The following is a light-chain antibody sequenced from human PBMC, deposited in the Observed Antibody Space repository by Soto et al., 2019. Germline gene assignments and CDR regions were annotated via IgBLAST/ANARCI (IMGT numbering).Light chain of an antibody. Sequence: DIQMTQSPPSLSGSVVDRVTISCXASQNIDIFLNWYHQKPGRAPNLLIYGASTLQNGVPSRFSGSGSGTDFSLTISSLQPEDFGTYYCQQSYSAPPLTFGAGTKVDIK. CDR3: QQSYSAPPLT. CDR1: QNIDIF. J-gene: IGKJ4*01. V-gene: IGKV1-39*01. CDR2: GAS.